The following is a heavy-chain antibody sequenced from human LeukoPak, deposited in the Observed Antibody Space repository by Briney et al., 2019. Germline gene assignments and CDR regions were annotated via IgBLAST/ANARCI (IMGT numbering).Heavy chain of an antibody. CDR2: IRYDGSNK. CDR1: GFTFSNFG. J-gene: IGHJ4*02. Sequence: GGSLRLSCAASGFTFSNFGMHWVRQAPGKGLEWVAFIRYDGSNKYYADSVKGRFTISRDNSKNTLYLQMNSLRAEDTAVYYCAKDRTRGYSYGYGDYFDYWGQGTLVTVSS. CDR3: AKDRTRGYSYGYGDYFDY. V-gene: IGHV3-30*02. D-gene: IGHD5-18*01.